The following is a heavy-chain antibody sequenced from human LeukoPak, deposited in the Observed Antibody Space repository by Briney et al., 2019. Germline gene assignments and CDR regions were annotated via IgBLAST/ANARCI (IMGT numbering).Heavy chain of an antibody. Sequence: GGSLRLSCAASGFTFSDSAMTWVRQAPGKGLEWVSLISFSGDSIYYAASVRGRFTIPRDNSKDTLYLQMNSLRAEDTAIYYCARDIQSSTWGLGTMVTVSS. CDR1: GFTFSDSA. CDR3: ARDIQSST. D-gene: IGHD5-24*01. J-gene: IGHJ3*01. V-gene: IGHV3-23*01. CDR2: ISFSGDSI.